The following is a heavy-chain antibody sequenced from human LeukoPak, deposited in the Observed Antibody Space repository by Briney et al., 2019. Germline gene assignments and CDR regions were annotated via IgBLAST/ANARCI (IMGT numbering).Heavy chain of an antibody. CDR1: GFTFSSYA. D-gene: IGHD3-22*01. CDR2: ISGSGGST. V-gene: IGHV3-23*01. CDR3: AKGGYYDSSGTSGY. Sequence: GGSLRLSCAASGFTFSSYAMSWVRQAPGKGLEWVSAISGSGGSTYYADSVKGRFTISRDNSKNTLYLQMSSLRAEDTAVYYCAKGGYYDSSGTSGYWGQGTLVTVSS. J-gene: IGHJ4*02.